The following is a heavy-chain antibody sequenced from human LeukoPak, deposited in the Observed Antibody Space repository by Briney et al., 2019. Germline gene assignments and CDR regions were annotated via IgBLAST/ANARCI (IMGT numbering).Heavy chain of an antibody. CDR2: IIPIFGTA. Sequence: SVKVSCKASGGTFSSYAISWSRQAPGQGLEWMGGIIPIFGTANYAQKFQGRVTITADESTSTAYMELSSLRSEDTAVYYCARLALDPEAFDIWGQGTMVTVSS. V-gene: IGHV1-69*01. J-gene: IGHJ3*02. CDR3: ARLALDPEAFDI. CDR1: GGTFSSYA. D-gene: IGHD1-14*01.